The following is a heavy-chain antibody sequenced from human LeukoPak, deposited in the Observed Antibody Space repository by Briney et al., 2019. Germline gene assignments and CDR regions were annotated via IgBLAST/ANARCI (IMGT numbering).Heavy chain of an antibody. Sequence: ASVKVSCKASGYTFTGYYMHWVRQAPGQGLEWMGWISAYNGNTNYAQKLQGRVTMTTDTSTSTAYMELRSLRSDDTAVYYCARRGWIQLWSQYYFDYWGQGTLVTVSS. V-gene: IGHV1-18*04. D-gene: IGHD5-18*01. CDR2: ISAYNGNT. CDR3: ARRGWIQLWSQYYFDY. J-gene: IGHJ4*02. CDR1: GYTFTGYY.